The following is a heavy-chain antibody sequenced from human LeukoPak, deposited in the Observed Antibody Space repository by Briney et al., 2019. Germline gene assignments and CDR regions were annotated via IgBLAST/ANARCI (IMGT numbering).Heavy chain of an antibody. Sequence: PSETLPLTCTVSGGSISSYYWSWIRQPPGKGLEWIGYIYYSGSTNYNPSLKSRVTISVDTSKNQFSLKLSSVTAADTAVYYCARGGVAARFDPWGQGTLVTVSS. CDR1: GGSISSYY. CDR2: IYYSGST. CDR3: ARGGVAARFDP. V-gene: IGHV4-59*13. J-gene: IGHJ5*02. D-gene: IGHD6-6*01.